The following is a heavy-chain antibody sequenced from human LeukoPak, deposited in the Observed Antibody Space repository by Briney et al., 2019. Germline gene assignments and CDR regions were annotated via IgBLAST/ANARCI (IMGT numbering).Heavy chain of an antibody. CDR3: ARDEARYSSGYYPNWFDP. D-gene: IGHD3-22*01. CDR2: INPNSGGT. V-gene: IGHV1-2*02. Sequence: ASVKVSCKASGYTFTGYYIHWVRQAPGQGLEWMGWINPNSGGTNYAQKFRGRVTMTRDTSISTAYMELSRLRSDDTAVYYCARDEARYSSGYYPNWFDPWGQGTLVTVSS. CDR1: GYTFTGYY. J-gene: IGHJ5*02.